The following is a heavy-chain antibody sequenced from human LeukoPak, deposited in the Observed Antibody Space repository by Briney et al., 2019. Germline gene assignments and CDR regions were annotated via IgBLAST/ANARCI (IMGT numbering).Heavy chain of an antibody. CDR3: ARGRGSLTY. D-gene: IGHD3-10*01. CDR1: CGFISLYY. J-gene: IGHJ4*02. CDR2: FYDTRSP. Sequence: PSETLPLTGTVSCGFISLYYWSLLQQPPGKGLEWIGYFYDTRSPKYNPSLERRVTISVDMSRNQFSLNLTSVTAADTAVYYCARGRGSLTYWGQGTLATVSS. V-gene: IGHV4-59*01.